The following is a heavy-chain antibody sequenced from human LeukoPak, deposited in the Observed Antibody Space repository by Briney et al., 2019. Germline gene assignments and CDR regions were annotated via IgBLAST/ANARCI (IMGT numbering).Heavy chain of an antibody. Sequence: PSETLSLTCAVYGGSFSGYYWSWIRNPPGKGLEWIGEINHSGSTNYNPSLKSRVTISVDTSKNQFSLKLSSVTAADTAVYYCAAYYYDSSGYYAWFDPWGQGTLVTVSS. CDR1: GGSFSGYY. CDR3: AAYYYDSSGYYAWFDP. V-gene: IGHV4-34*01. CDR2: INHSGST. J-gene: IGHJ5*02. D-gene: IGHD3-22*01.